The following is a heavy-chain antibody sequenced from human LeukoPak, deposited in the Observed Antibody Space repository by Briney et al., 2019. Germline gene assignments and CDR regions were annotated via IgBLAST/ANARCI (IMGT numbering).Heavy chain of an antibody. CDR2: ISWDGGST. Sequence: PGGSLRLSCAASGFTFDDYTMHWVRQAPGKGLEWVSLISWDGGSTYYADSVKGRFTISRDNSKNTLYLQMSSLRAEDTAIYYCAKWQDVIHWGYFDSWGQGTLVTVS. D-gene: IGHD3-16*01. J-gene: IGHJ4*02. V-gene: IGHV3-43*01. CDR1: GFTFDDYT. CDR3: AKWQDVIHWGYFDS.